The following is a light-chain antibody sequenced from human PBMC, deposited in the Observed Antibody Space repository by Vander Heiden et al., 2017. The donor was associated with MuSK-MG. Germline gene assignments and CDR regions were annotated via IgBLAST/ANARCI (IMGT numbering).Light chain of an antibody. V-gene: IGLV3-19*01. J-gene: IGLJ2*01. CDR2: AAN. Sequence: SSDLTQDPTVSVALGQTVTITCQGDSLRDNYASWYQQKPGQAPVLVNDAANERPSGIPDRFSASKSGNTASLIITGAQADDEADYYCNSRDTTGALVIFGGGTKVTVL. CDR1: SLRDNY. CDR3: NSRDTTGALVI.